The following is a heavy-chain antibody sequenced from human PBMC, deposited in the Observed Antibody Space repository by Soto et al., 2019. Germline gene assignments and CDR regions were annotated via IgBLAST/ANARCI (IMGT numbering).Heavy chain of an antibody. J-gene: IGHJ4*02. D-gene: IGHD1-1*01. CDR3: AREPATAKPEGVDF. Sequence: ASVKVSCKASGYTFSDYYIHWVRQAPGQGLEWMGWINPNSGGTKYAPKFQGGATMTRDTSITTAYMELSRLRSGDTAVYYCAREPATAKPEGVDFWGQGTLVTVSS. V-gene: IGHV1-2*02. CDR2: INPNSGGT. CDR1: GYTFSDYY.